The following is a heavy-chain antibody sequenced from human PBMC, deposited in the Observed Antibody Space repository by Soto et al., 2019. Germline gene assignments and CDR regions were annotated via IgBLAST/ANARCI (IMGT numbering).Heavy chain of an antibody. CDR2: ISGSGGST. J-gene: IGHJ4*02. Sequence: GGSLRLSCAASGFTFISYIMTWVLQAPGKGLEWVSSISGSGGSTYYADSVKGRFTISRDNSKNTLYLQMNSLRAEDTAVYYCAIDRFSSGWYYFDDWCQGTGVTVSS. CDR1: GFTFISYI. CDR3: AIDRFSSGWYYFDD. D-gene: IGHD6-19*01. V-gene: IGHV3-23*01.